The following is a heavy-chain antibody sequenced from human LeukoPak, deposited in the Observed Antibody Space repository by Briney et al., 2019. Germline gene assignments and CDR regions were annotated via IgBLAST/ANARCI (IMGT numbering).Heavy chain of an antibody. CDR3: GRAITIFDYYYMDV. D-gene: IGHD3-3*01. Sequence: ASVTVSCKASRDTFTTYDINWVRQAPGQGLEWMGWMNPKSGNTVYAQKFQGRVIMTRDTSKSTAYMELSSLRSEDTAVYYCGRAITIFDYYYMDVWGKGSTVTVSS. V-gene: IGHV1-8*01. J-gene: IGHJ6*03. CDR1: RDTFTTYD. CDR2: MNPKSGNT.